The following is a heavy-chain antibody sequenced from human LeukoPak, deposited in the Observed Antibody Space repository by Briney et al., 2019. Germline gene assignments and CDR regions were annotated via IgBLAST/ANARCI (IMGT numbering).Heavy chain of an antibody. CDR1: GYTFTDYD. Sequence: ASVKVSCKTSGYTFTDYDITWVRQAPGQGLEWVGRVSPYNGKTYYSQRFQDRVIITKDTSTGTAYMDLRGLRTDDTAMYYCARNGRVRRVVKDLFEYWGQGTLVAVSS. J-gene: IGHJ4*02. D-gene: IGHD3-10*01. CDR2: VSPYNGKT. V-gene: IGHV1-18*01. CDR3: ARNGRVRRVVKDLFEY.